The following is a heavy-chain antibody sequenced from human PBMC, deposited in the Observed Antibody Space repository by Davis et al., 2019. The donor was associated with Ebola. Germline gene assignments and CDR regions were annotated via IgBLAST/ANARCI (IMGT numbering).Heavy chain of an antibody. CDR2: IYYSGST. D-gene: IGHD4-17*01. J-gene: IGHJ4*02. CDR3: ARHGLSGDNDY. V-gene: IGHV4-59*08. Sequence: SETLSLTCTVSGGSISSYYWSWIRQPPGKGLEWIGYIYYSGSTNYNPPLKSRVTISVDTSKNQFSLKLSSVTAADTAVYYCARHGLSGDNDYWGQGTLVTVSS. CDR1: GGSISSYY.